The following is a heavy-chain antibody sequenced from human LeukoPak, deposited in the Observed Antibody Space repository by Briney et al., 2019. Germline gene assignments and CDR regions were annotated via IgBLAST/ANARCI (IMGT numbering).Heavy chain of an antibody. Sequence: GGSLRLSCAASGFTFSSYDMHWVRQVTGKGLEWVSAIGTAGDTYYPGSVKGRFTISRENAKNSLYLQMNSLRAGDTAVYYCTRGVRSSGSWYYFDYWGQGTLVTVSS. CDR2: IGTAGDT. CDR1: GFTFSSYD. D-gene: IGHD6-13*01. CDR3: TRGVRSSGSWYYFDY. V-gene: IGHV3-13*01. J-gene: IGHJ4*02.